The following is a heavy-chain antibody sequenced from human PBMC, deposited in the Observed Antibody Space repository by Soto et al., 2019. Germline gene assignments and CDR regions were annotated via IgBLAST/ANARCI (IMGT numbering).Heavy chain of an antibody. V-gene: IGHV2-5*02. J-gene: IGHJ4*02. D-gene: IGHD1-26*01. CDR3: GHAYGGRSLY. CDR2: IYGDESK. CDR1: GFSLSTSRVG. Sequence: QITLKESGPTLVKPTQTLTLTCTFSGFSLSTSRVGVTWIRQPPGKALDWLAVIYGDESKTYSPSLKSRLTITKDTSKNQVVLTMTNTDPVDTATYYCGHAYGGRSLYWGQGTLVTVSS.